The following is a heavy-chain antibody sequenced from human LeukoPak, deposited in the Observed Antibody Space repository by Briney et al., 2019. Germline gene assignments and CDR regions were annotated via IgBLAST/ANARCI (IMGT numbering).Heavy chain of an antibody. CDR3: AREYSSSSGKALDY. CDR1: GLTFSTYS. V-gene: IGHV3-48*02. D-gene: IGHD6-6*01. CDR2: ISSGSSTI. J-gene: IGHJ4*02. Sequence: PGGSLRLSCAASGLTFSTYSMNWVRQAPGKGLEWVSYISSGSSTIYYADSVKGRFTISRDNAKNSLHLQMNTLRDEDTAVYYCAREYSSSSGKALDYWGQGTLVTVSS.